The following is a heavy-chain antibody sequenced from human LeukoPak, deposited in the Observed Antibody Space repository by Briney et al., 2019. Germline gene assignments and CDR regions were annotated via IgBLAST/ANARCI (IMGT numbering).Heavy chain of an antibody. CDR3: AKDSGYDFFVGYFDY. D-gene: IGHD5-12*01. V-gene: IGHV3-23*01. CDR2: FSGGGDHT. Sequence: PGGSLRLSCETSGLTFSGYGMSWVRPAPGKRLEWVSTFSGGGDHTYYADSVKGRFTISRDKSKNTLHLQMNSLRVEDTAVYYCAKDSGYDFFVGYFDYWGQGTLVTVSS. CDR1: GLTFSGYG. J-gene: IGHJ4*02.